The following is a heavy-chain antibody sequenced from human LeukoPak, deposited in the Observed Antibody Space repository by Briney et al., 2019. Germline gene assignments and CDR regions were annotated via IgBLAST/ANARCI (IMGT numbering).Heavy chain of an antibody. J-gene: IGHJ4*02. Sequence: PGGSLRLSCAASGFTFSSYWISWVRQAPGKGLEWVANIKQDGSEKYYVDSVKGRFTISRDNAKNSLYLQMNSLRAEDTAVYYCARDQGGSYLLGYWGQGTLVTVSS. V-gene: IGHV3-7*01. CDR3: ARDQGGSYLLGY. D-gene: IGHD1-26*01. CDR1: GFTFSSYW. CDR2: IKQDGSEK.